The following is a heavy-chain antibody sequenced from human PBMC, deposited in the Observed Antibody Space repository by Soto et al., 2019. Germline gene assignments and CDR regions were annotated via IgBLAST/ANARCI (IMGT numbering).Heavy chain of an antibody. CDR2: ISAYNGNT. Sequence: ASVKVSCKASGHTFTSYGISWVRQAPGQGLEWMGWISAYNGNTNYAQKLQGRVTMTTDTSTSTAYMELRSLRSDDTAVYYCARDLIAVAGTSVDYWGQGTLVTVSS. CDR1: GHTFTSYG. V-gene: IGHV1-18*01. J-gene: IGHJ4*02. D-gene: IGHD6-19*01. CDR3: ARDLIAVAGTSVDY.